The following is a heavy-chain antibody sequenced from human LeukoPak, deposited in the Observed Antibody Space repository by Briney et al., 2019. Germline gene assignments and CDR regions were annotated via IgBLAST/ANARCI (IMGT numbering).Heavy chain of an antibody. CDR3: ARGSRPHYYYGMDV. CDR2: IYTSGST. Sequence: SQTLSLTCTVSGRSISSGSYYWSWIRQPAGTGLEWIGRIYTSGSTNYNPSLKSRVTISVDTSKNQFSLKLSSVTAADTAVYYCARGSRPHYYYGMDVWGQGTTVTVSS. CDR1: GRSISSGSYY. V-gene: IGHV4-61*02. J-gene: IGHJ6*02.